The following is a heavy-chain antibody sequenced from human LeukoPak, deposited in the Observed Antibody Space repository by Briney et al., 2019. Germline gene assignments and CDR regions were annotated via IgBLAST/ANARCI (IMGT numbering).Heavy chain of an antibody. V-gene: IGHV3-30*04. CDR2: ISYDGSNK. Sequence: GGSLRLSCAASGFTFSSYAMHWVRQAPGKGLEWVAVISYDGSNKYYADSVKGRFTISRDNSKNTLYLQMNSLRAEDTAVYYCAKSTGRVSAHAFDIWGQGTMVTVSS. CDR3: AKSTGRVSAHAFDI. CDR1: GFTFSSYA. J-gene: IGHJ3*02. D-gene: IGHD2-21*01.